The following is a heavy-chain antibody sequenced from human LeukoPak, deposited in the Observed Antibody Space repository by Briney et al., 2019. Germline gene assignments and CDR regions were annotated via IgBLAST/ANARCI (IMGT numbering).Heavy chain of an antibody. CDR2: ISSSGII. V-gene: IGHV3-11*01. D-gene: IGHD2-21*02. Sequence: PGGSLRLSCTASGFIFSDHYMNWIRQAPGKGLEWVSYISSSGIIYYADSVKGRFTISRDNAKNSLYLQMNSLRAEDTAVYYCARGGSVVTAVITNYYFDFWGQRTLVTVSS. CDR1: GFIFSDHY. CDR3: ARGGSVVTAVITNYYFDF. J-gene: IGHJ4*02.